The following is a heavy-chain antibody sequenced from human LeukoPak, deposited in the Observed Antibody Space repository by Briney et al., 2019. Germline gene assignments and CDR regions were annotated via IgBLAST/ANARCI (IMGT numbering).Heavy chain of an antibody. D-gene: IGHD1-1*01. Sequence: GGSLRLSCVASGFTFSSYAMSWVRQAPGKGLEWVSAISGSGGSTYYADSVKGRFTISRDNSKNTLYLQMNSLRAEDTAVYYCAKSDGIGTSYYWGQGTLVTVSS. CDR1: GFTFSSYA. J-gene: IGHJ4*02. V-gene: IGHV3-23*01. CDR2: ISGSGGST. CDR3: AKSDGIGTSYY.